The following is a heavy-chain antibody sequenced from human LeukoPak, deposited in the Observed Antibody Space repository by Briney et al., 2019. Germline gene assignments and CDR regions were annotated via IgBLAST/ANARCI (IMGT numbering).Heavy chain of an antibody. Sequence: PSETLTLTCSVSGGSINSSNPYWAWLRQSPGKGLEWIANIYYTGSTYYNPSLKSRVTMLVDTSNNHFSLRLTSVTAADTAIYYCARGWIFGVVGRETGYGHAGYYFDYWGQGTLVTVSS. CDR2: IYYTGST. CDR3: ARGWIFGVVGRETGYGHAGYYFDY. D-gene: IGHD3-3*01. J-gene: IGHJ4*02. V-gene: IGHV4-39*07. CDR1: GGSINSSNPY.